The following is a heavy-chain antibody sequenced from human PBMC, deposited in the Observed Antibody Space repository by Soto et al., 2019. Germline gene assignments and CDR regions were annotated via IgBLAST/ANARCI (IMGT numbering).Heavy chain of an antibody. J-gene: IGHJ6*03. CDR1: GFTFSNAW. D-gene: IGHD4-17*01. V-gene: IGHV3-15*01. CDR2: IKSKTDGGTT. CDR3: TTDYPWDYGDYGLDCYYMDV. Sequence: EVQLVESGGGLVKPGGSLRLSCAASGFTFSNAWMSWVRQAPGKGLEWVGRIKSKTDGGTTDYAAPVKGRFTISRDDSKNTLYLQMNSLKTEDTAVYYCTTDYPWDYGDYGLDCYYMDVWGKGTTVTVSS.